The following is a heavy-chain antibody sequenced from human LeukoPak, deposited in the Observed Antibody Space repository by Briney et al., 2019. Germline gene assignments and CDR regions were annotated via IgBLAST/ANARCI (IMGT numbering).Heavy chain of an antibody. CDR1: GASISSGNYY. Sequence: PETLSLTCTVSGASISSGNYYWGWIRQPPGKGLEWIGSIYNSGDTYYKSSLKSRVTISVDTSKNQVSLKLSSVTAADTAVYYCARCHPHVTTNWFDPWGQGTLVTVSS. CDR2: IYNSGDT. J-gene: IGHJ5*02. D-gene: IGHD1-14*01. V-gene: IGHV4-39*01. CDR3: ARCHPHVTTNWFDP.